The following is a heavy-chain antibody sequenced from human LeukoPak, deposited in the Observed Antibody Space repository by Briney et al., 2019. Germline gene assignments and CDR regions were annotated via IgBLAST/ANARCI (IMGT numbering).Heavy chain of an antibody. CDR3: APSQTSRSFGNWFDP. CDR1: GHTFTDYY. CDR2: VDPKDGER. Sequence: ASAKISCTASGHTFTDYYMHCAHQAPGKGLEWMRRVDPKDGERIYAENFQGRDTITADTYTDPAYTELTTLRQEDPAVYYLAPSQTSRSFGNWFDPWGQGTLVTVSS. D-gene: IGHD6-13*01. J-gene: IGHJ5*02. V-gene: IGHV1-69-2*01.